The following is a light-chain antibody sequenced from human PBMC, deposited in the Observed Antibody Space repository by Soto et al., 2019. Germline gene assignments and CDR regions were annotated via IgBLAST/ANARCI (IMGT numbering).Light chain of an antibody. CDR2: GAS. J-gene: IGKJ1*01. CDR1: QSVSSSY. V-gene: IGKV3-20*01. Sequence: EIVLTQSPGTLSLSPGERATLSCRASQSVSSSYLAWYQQKPGQAPRLLIFGASARATDIPDRFSGSGSGTDLTLTISRLEPEDFAVYYCQQYGSSPRTFGQGTKVDIK. CDR3: QQYGSSPRT.